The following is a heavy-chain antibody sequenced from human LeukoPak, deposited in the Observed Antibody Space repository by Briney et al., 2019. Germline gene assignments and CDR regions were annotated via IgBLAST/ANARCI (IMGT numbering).Heavy chain of an antibody. CDR3: ARHSGSGSYYTYNFQY. J-gene: IGHJ4*02. D-gene: IGHD3-10*01. CDR2: INQDGSEK. Sequence: GGSLRLSCAASGFTFSSYEMNWVRQAPGTGLEWVANINQDGSEKHYVDSVKGRFTISRDNAKNSLYLQMNSLRAEETAVYYCARHSGSGSYYTYNFQYWGQGTLVTVSS. V-gene: IGHV3-7*01. CDR1: GFTFSSYE.